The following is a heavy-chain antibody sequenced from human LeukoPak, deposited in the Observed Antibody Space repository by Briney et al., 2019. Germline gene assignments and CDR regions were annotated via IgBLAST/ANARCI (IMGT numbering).Heavy chain of an antibody. CDR3: ASNDPLTYYGFWSGTPAEYFQH. D-gene: IGHD3-3*01. CDR1: GFTFSSYS. Sequence: SGGSLRLSCAASGFTFSSYSMNWVRQAPGKGLEWVSSICSSSSYIYYADSVKGRFTISRDNAKNSLYLQMNSLRAEDTAVYYCASNDPLTYYGFWSGTPAEYFQHWGQGTLVTVSS. V-gene: IGHV3-21*01. J-gene: IGHJ1*01. CDR2: ICSSSSYI.